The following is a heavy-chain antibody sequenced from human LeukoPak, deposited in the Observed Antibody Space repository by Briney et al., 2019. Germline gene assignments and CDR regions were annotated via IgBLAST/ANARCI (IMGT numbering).Heavy chain of an antibody. V-gene: IGHV4-34*01. CDR2: INHSGST. CDR1: GGSFSGYY. J-gene: IGHJ5*02. Sequence: PSETLSLTCAVYGGSFSGYYWSWICQPPGKGLEWIGEINHSGSTNYNPSLKSRVTISVDTSKNQFSLKLSSVTAADTAVYYCAKNSYRLGLYPWGQGTLVTVSS. CDR3: AKNSYRLGLYP. D-gene: IGHD3-16*02.